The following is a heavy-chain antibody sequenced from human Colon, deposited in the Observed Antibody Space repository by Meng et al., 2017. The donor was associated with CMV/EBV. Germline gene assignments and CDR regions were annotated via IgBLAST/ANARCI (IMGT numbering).Heavy chain of an antibody. D-gene: IGHD5-18*01. CDR1: GFSFSSYS. V-gene: IGHV3-48*04. Sequence: GGSLRLSCAGSGFSFSSYSMNWVRQAPGKGLEWVSSITSTTGTIYYADSVKGRFTIFRDNAKNSLHLQMNSLRADDTAVYYCARDLQLSTWGQGTLVTVSS. CDR3: ARDLQLST. CDR2: ITSTTGTI. J-gene: IGHJ5*02.